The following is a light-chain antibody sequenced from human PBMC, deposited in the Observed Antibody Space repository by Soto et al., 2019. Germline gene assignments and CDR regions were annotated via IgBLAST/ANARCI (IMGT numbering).Light chain of an antibody. V-gene: IGKV1-5*03. CDR2: QAS. Sequence: DIQMTQSPSTLSASVGDRVTITCRASQSISSWLPWYQQKPGKAPKLLIYQASSLESGVPSRVSCSGSGTECTLTISSLQSDGFANYYCRQYKTESWTFGRGPKVEIK. CDR1: QSISSW. CDR3: RQYKTESWT. J-gene: IGKJ1*01.